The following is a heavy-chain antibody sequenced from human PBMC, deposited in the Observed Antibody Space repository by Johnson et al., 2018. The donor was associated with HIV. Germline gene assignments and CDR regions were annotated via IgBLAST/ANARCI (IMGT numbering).Heavy chain of an antibody. V-gene: IGHV3-66*01. D-gene: IGHD3-10*01. J-gene: IGHJ3*02. Sequence: VQLVESGGGLVQPGGSLRVSCAASGFTVSSNYMSWVRQAPGKGLEWVSVIYSGGSTYYADSVKGRYTSSRDNSKNTLYLQMNSLRAEDTAIYYCAKDGMVAGSGGADAFDIWGQGTMVTVSS. CDR2: IYSGGST. CDR1: GFTVSSNY. CDR3: AKDGMVAGSGGADAFDI.